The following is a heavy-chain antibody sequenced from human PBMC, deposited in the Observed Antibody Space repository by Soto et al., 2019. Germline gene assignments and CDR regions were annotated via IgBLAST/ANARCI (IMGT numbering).Heavy chain of an antibody. CDR3: ASSILTGSFLYYFDY. CDR2: ISAYNGNT. V-gene: IGHV1-18*04. J-gene: IGHJ4*02. D-gene: IGHD3-9*01. CDR1: GYTFTSYG. Sequence: QVQLVQSGAEVKKPGASVKVSCKASGYTFTSYGISWVRQAPGQGLEWMGWISAYNGNTNYAQKLQGRVTMTTDTARSTDYMELRSLRSDDTAVYYCASSILTGSFLYYFDYWGQGTLVTVSS.